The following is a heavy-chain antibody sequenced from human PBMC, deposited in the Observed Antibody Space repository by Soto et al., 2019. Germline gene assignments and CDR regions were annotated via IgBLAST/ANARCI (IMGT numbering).Heavy chain of an antibody. CDR1: GGTFSSYG. CDR3: ARGYYGSSGYYPHWFDP. V-gene: IGHV1-69*13. CDR2: ILPIFGTA. D-gene: IGHD3-22*01. J-gene: IGHJ5*02. Sequence: SVKVSCKASGGTFSSYGISWVRQAPGQGLEWMGGILPIFGTANHAQKFQGRVTITADESTSTAYMELSSLRSEDTAVYYCARGYYGSSGYYPHWFDPWGQGTLVTVSS.